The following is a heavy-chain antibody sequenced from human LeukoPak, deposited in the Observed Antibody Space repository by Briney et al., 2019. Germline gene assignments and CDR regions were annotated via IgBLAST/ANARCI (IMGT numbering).Heavy chain of an antibody. CDR1: GGSISSGGYY. CDR3: ARDHGATSYYYYMDV. CDR2: IYYSGST. Sequence: PSETLSLTCTVSGGSISSGGYYWSWIRQHPGKGLEWIGYIYYSGSTYYNPSLKSRVTISVDTSKNQFSLKLSSVTAADTAVYYCARDHGATSYYYYMDVWGKGTTVTVSS. D-gene: IGHD4/OR15-4a*01. V-gene: IGHV4-31*03. J-gene: IGHJ6*03.